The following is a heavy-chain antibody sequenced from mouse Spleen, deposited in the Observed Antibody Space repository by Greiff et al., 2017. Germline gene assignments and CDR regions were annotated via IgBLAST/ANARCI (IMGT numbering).Heavy chain of an antibody. J-gene: IGHJ2*01. CDR2: ISSGGSYT. CDR1: GFTFSSYA. Sequence: EVKLVESGGGLVKPGGSLKLSCAASGFTFSSYAMSWVRQTPEKRLEWVATISSGGSYTYYPDSVKGRFTISRDNAKNTLYLQMSSLRSEDTAMYYCARQRDYRFYYFDYWGQGTTLTVSS. CDR3: ARQRDYRFYYFDY. V-gene: IGHV5-9-3*01. D-gene: IGHD2-14*01.